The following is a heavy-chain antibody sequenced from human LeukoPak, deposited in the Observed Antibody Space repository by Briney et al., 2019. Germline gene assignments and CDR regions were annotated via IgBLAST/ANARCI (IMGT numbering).Heavy chain of an antibody. CDR2: ISGRASSM. V-gene: IGHV3-11*01. CDR3: ARVGDRSEYFYYLDY. J-gene: IGHJ4*02. Sequence: GGSLTLSCAASGFTFSDYYMAWVRQAPGRGLEWVSHISGRASSMYHADSVKGRFTISRDSAKSSLYLQMNSLKVEDTAVYFCARVGDRSEYFYYLDYWGQGNLVTVSS. CDR1: GFTFSDYY. D-gene: IGHD3-22*01.